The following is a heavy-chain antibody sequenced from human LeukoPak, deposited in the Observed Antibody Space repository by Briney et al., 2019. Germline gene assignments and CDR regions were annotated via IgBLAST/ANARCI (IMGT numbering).Heavy chain of an antibody. V-gene: IGHV4-61*01. CDR2: IYYSGST. Sequence: PSETLSLTCTVSGGSISSSSYYWSWLRQPPGKGLEWIGYIYYSGSTNYNPSLKSRVTISVDTSKNQFSLKLSSVTAADTAVYYCARVRGIAAPDPLDYYYYYMDVWGKGTTVTVSS. CDR1: GGSISSSSYY. CDR3: ARVRGIAAPDPLDYYYYYMDV. D-gene: IGHD6-6*01. J-gene: IGHJ6*03.